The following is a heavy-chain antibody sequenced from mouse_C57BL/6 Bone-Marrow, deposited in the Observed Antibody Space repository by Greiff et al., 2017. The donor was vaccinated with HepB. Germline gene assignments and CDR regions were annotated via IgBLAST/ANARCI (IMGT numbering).Heavy chain of an antibody. CDR2: IDPETGGT. Sequence: VKLQESGAELVRPGASVTLSCKASGYTFTDYEMHWVKQTPVHGLEWIGAIDPETGGTAYNQKFKGKAILTADKSSSTAYMELRSLTSEDSAVYYCTRRDYWGQGTSVTVSS. J-gene: IGHJ4*01. V-gene: IGHV1-15*01. CDR1: GYTFTDYE. CDR3: TRRDY.